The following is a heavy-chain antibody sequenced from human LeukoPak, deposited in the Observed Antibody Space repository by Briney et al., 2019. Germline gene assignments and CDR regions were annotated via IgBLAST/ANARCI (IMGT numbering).Heavy chain of an antibody. V-gene: IGHV4-31*03. CDR3: ARYGSGSYGEPNWFDP. J-gene: IGHJ5*02. Sequence: SETLSLTCTVSGGSISSGGYYWSWIRQHPGKGLEWIGYTYYSGSTYYNPSLKSRVTISVDTSKNQFSLKLSSVTAADTAVYYCARYGSGSYGEPNWFDPWGQGTLVTVSS. CDR1: GGSISSGGYY. CDR2: TYYSGST. D-gene: IGHD3-10*01.